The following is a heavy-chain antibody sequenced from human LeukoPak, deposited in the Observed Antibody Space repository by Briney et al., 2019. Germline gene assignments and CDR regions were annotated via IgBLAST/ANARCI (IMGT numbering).Heavy chain of an antibody. V-gene: IGHV3-21*01. CDR3: ASGRNVGITGTTGAFDI. CDR2: ITSSSSHI. Sequence: GGSLRLSCAASGFTFSSYIMNWVRQAPGKGLEWVSSITSSSSHIYYADSVKGRFTISRDNAKNSLYLQMNSLGDEDTAVYYCASGRNVGITGTTGAFDIWGQGTMVTVSS. J-gene: IGHJ3*02. D-gene: IGHD1-7*01. CDR1: GFTFSSYI.